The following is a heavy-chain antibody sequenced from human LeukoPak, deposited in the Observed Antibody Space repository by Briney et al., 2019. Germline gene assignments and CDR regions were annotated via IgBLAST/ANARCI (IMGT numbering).Heavy chain of an antibody. D-gene: IGHD2-21*02. CDR2: ISGSGGST. V-gene: IGHV3-23*01. CDR3: AKDWGAYCGGDCYGFDY. Sequence: AGGSLRLSCAASGFTFSSYAVSWVRQAPGKGLEWVSAISGSGGSTYYADSVKGRFTISRDKPKNTLYLQTNSLRAEDTAVYYCAKDWGAYCGGDCYGFDYWGQGTLVTVSS. J-gene: IGHJ4*02. CDR1: GFTFSSYA.